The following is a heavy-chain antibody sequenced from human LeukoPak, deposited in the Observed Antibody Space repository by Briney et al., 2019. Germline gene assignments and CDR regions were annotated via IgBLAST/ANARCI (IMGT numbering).Heavy chain of an antibody. CDR2: ISGSGSTI. J-gene: IGHJ5*02. CDR1: GFTLRTYE. V-gene: IGHV3-48*03. Sequence: PGGSLRLSCAATGFTLRTYEMNWVRQAPGKGLEWVSYISGSGSTIYYADSVKGRFTISRDNAKSSLYLQMNSLRDDDTAVYYCATKVAGTTHFSSWGRGTLVTVSS. CDR3: ATKVAGTTHFSS. D-gene: IGHD6-19*01.